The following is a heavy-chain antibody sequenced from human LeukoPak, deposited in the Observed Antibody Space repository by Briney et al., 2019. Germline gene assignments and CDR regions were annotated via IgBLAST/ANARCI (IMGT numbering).Heavy chain of an antibody. Sequence: PGGSLRLSCAASGFTFSDYYMSWIRQAPGKGLEWVSYISSSGSTIYYADSVKGRFTISRDNAKNTLYLQMNSLRAEDTAVYYCAKESDEYQSHWFDPWGQGTLVTVSS. CDR2: ISSSGSTI. CDR3: AKESDEYQSHWFDP. J-gene: IGHJ5*02. D-gene: IGHD2-2*01. CDR1: GFTFSDYY. V-gene: IGHV3-11*04.